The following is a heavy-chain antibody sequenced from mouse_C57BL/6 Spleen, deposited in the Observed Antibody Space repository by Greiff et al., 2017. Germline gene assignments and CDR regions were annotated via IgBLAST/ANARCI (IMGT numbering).Heavy chain of an antibody. J-gene: IGHJ4*01. CDR2: SRNKANDYTT. CDR3: ARDGYYGAMDD. V-gene: IGHV7-1*01. CDR1: GFTFSDFY. D-gene: IGHD1-1*01. Sequence: EVKLMESGGGLVQSGRSLRLSCATSGFTFSDFYMEWVRQAPGKGLEWIAASRNKANDYTTEYSASVKGRFIVSRDTSQSILYLQMNALRAEDTAIYYCARDGYYGAMDDWGQGTSVTVSS.